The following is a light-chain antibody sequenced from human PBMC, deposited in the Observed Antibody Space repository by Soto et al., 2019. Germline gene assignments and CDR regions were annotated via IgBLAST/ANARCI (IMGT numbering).Light chain of an antibody. V-gene: IGLV2-8*01. CDR3: SSYGGRYNYV. CDR2: EVS. Sequence: QSALTQPPSAAGSPGQSVTISCTGTSTDVGGYNYVSWYQQYPGKAPKLMIYEVSKRPSGVPDRFSGSKSGNTASLTVSGLQAEDEAEYYCSSYGGRYNYVFGTG. J-gene: IGLJ1*01. CDR1: STDVGGYNY.